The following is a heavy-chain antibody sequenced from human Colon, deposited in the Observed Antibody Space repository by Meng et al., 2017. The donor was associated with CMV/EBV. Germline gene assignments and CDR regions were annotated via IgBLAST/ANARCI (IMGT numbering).Heavy chain of an antibody. CDR3: ARRHSSGWYYFDS. D-gene: IGHD6-19*01. Sequence: SQTRSLTGVISGDSVSSTTVGWNWIRQAPSRGLEWLGRIYYRSRWLDDYAVSVKGRITIDADTSQNQISLQLSSVTPEDTAVYYCARRHSSGWYYFDSWGQGTLVTVSS. CDR2: IYYRSRWLD. V-gene: IGHV6-1*01. J-gene: IGHJ4*02. CDR1: GDSVSSTTVG.